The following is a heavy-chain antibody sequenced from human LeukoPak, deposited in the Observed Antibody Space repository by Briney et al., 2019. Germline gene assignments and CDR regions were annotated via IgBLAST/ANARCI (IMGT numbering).Heavy chain of an antibody. D-gene: IGHD6-19*01. CDR2: ISYDGSNK. CDR1: GFTFSSYG. V-gene: IGHV3-30*03. Sequence: GRSLRLSCAASGFTFSSYGMHWVRQAPGKGLEWVAVISYDGSNKYYADSVKGRFTISRDNSKNTLYLQMNSLRAEDTAVYYCAREGQWLGTVVYWGQGTLVTVSS. J-gene: IGHJ4*02. CDR3: AREGQWLGTVVY.